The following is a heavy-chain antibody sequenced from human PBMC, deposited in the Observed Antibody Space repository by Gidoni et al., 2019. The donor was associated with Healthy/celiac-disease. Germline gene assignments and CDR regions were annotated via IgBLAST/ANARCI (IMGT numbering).Heavy chain of an antibody. CDR1: GFTFSSYW. D-gene: IGHD4-17*01. V-gene: IGHV3-74*01. J-gene: IGHJ2*01. CDR3: ASLTTVTTGGYFDL. CDR2: INSDGSST. Sequence: EVQLVASGGGLVQPGGSLRLSCAASGFTFSSYWMHWVRHAPGKGLVWVSRINSDGSSTSYADSVKGRFTISRDNAKNTLYLQMNSLRAEDTAVYYCASLTTVTTGGYFDLWGRGTLVTVSS.